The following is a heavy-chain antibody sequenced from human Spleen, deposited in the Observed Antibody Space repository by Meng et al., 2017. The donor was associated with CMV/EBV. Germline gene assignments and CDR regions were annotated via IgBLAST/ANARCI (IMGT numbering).Heavy chain of an antibody. J-gene: IGHJ6*02. CDR3: ARGRGTIFKKGGVDV. D-gene: IGHD3-3*01. V-gene: IGHV4-34*01. CDR1: GGSISSYY. Sequence: ESLKISCTVSGGSISSYYWSWIRQPPGKGLEWIGEINHSGSTSYNPSLQSRVTISVDTSKNQFSLNLSSVTAADTAVYYCARGRGTIFKKGGVDVWGQGTTVTVSS. CDR2: INHSGST.